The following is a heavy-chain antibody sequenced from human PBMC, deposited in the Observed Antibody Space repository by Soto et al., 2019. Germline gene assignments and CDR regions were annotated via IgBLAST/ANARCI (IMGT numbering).Heavy chain of an antibody. CDR1: GFTFSNYG. CDR2: VSANNGHT. Sequence: GASVKVSCKASGFTFSNYGLNWVRQAPGQGLEWMGWVSANNGHTNYAQNLQGRVSMTTDTSTSTAYMELRGLGFDDTAVYYCARDIESVTAKHFFYYYAMDVWGXGTTVTVSS. D-gene: IGHD2-8*01. CDR3: ARDIESVTAKHFFYYYAMDV. V-gene: IGHV1-18*01. J-gene: IGHJ6*02.